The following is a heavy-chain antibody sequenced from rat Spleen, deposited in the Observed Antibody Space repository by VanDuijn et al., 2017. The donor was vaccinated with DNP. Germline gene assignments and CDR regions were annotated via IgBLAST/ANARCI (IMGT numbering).Heavy chain of an antibody. J-gene: IGHJ3*01. CDR2: ISYDGSRT. D-gene: IGHD1-11*01. CDR3: ARRVYGGYEDWFAY. Sequence: EVQLVESGGDLVQPGGSLKLSCAASGFTFSDYAMAWVRQAPKKGLEWVTTISYDGSRTYYRDSVKGRFTISRDNAKSTLYLQMDSLRSEDTATYYCARRVYGGYEDWFAYWGQGTLVTVSS. CDR1: GFTFSDYA. V-gene: IGHV5-7*01.